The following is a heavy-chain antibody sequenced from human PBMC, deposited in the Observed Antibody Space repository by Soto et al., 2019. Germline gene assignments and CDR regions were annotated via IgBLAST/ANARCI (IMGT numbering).Heavy chain of an antibody. CDR3: ARGEGVTAIYLDY. D-gene: IGHD2-21*02. Sequence: QVQLVQSGAEVKKPGSSVKVSCKASGGTFSSYAISWVRQAPGPALEWMGGIIPIFGTATYAQKFQGRVTITADESTSTAYMELSRLRFEDTAVYYCARGEGVTAIYLDYWGQGTLVTVSS. J-gene: IGHJ4*02. CDR2: IIPIFGTA. CDR1: GGTFSSYA. V-gene: IGHV1-69*01.